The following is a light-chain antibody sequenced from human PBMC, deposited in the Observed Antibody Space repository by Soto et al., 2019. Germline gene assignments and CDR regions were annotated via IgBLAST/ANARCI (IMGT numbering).Light chain of an antibody. CDR1: QSISTW. CDR2: TAS. J-gene: IGKJ1*01. CDR3: QQYNSYSWT. V-gene: IGKV1-5*03. Sequence: DIQMTQSPSTLSASVGDRVTITCRASQSISTWLAWYQQKPGKAPKLLIHTASTLESGVPSRFSGSGSGTEFTLTISSLQPDDYASYYCQQYNSYSWTFGQGTKVDIK.